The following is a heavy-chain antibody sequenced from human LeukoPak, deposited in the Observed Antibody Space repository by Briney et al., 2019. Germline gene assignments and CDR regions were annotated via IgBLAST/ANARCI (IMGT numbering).Heavy chain of an antibody. CDR2: INHSGST. CDR3: ARASPVLRFLEWLASFDY. D-gene: IGHD3-3*01. V-gene: IGHV4-34*01. Sequence: PSETLSLTCAVYGGSFSGYYWSWIRQPPGKGLEWIGEINHSGSTNYNPSLTSRVTISVDTSKNQFSLKLSSVTAADTAVYYCARASPVLRFLEWLASFDYWGQGTLVTVSS. CDR1: GGSFSGYY. J-gene: IGHJ4*02.